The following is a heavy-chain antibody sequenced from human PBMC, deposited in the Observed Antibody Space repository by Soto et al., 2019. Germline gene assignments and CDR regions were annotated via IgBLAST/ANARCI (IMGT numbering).Heavy chain of an antibody. CDR3: ARGVSALVDY. J-gene: IGHJ4*02. CDR2: IQPSTGRT. V-gene: IGHV1-8*01. CDR1: GYSFTSLD. Sequence: ASVKVSCKASGYSFTSLDIKWVGQSAGRGLGWMGWIQPSTGRTGYAQKFQGRVTMTRDTSINTAYMELTTLTSDDTAFYYCARGVSALVDYRGQGTIVTVSS. D-gene: IGHD1-26*01.